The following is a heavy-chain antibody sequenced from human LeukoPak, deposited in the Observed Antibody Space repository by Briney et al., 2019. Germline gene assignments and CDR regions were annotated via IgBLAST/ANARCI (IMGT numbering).Heavy chain of an antibody. CDR2: IYYSGST. CDR3: ARGSGSYSDYFDY. D-gene: IGHD1-26*01. CDR1: GGSITNYD. Sequence: SETLSLTCSISGGSITNYDWSWIRQPPGKGLEWIGYIYYSGSTNYNPSLKSRVTISVDTSKNQFSLKLSSVTAADTAVYYCARGSGSYSDYFDYWGQGTLVTVSS. J-gene: IGHJ4*02. V-gene: IGHV4-59*01.